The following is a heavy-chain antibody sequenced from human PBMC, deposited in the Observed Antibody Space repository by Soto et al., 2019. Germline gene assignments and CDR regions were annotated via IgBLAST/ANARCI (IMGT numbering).Heavy chain of an antibody. V-gene: IGHV3-53*01. CDR2: VYSAGST. J-gene: IGHJ4*02. CDR1: GFTVSSNY. Sequence: EVQLVESGGGLIQPGGSLRLSCAASGFTVSSNYMTWVRQAPGKGLEWVSLVYSAGSTYYADSVKGRFTISRDNSKNTLYLKMNSLRADDTAVYYCARARSAAAGLFDYWGQGTLVTVSS. D-gene: IGHD6-13*01. CDR3: ARARSAAAGLFDY.